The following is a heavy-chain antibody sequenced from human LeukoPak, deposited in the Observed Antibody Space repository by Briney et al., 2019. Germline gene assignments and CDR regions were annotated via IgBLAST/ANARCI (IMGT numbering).Heavy chain of an antibody. D-gene: IGHD5-12*01. Sequence: PGGSLRLSCAASGFTFSSYEMNWVRQAPGKGLEWVSYISSSGSTIYYADSVKGRFTISRDNSKNTLYLQMNSLRAEDTAVYYCAKEYLGKWLRLMGYWGQGTLVTVSS. CDR2: ISSSGSTI. CDR3: AKEYLGKWLRLMGY. V-gene: IGHV3-48*03. J-gene: IGHJ4*02. CDR1: GFTFSSYE.